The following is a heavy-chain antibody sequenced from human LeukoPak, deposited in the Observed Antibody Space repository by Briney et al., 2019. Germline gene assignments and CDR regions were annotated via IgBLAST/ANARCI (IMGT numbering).Heavy chain of an antibody. CDR3: ATFRYGLDV. Sequence: SETLSLTCTVSGGSISSYYWSWIRQPPGKGLEWIGYIYYSGTTNYNPSLKSRVSISIDTSKNHFSLKLISVTAADTAVYYCATFRYGLDVWGQGTTVTVSS. CDR2: IYYSGTT. V-gene: IGHV4-59*08. J-gene: IGHJ6*02. CDR1: GGSISSYY.